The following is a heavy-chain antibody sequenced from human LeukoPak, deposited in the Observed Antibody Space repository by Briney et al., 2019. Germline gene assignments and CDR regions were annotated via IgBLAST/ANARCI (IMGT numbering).Heavy chain of an antibody. CDR2: IYYSGST. J-gene: IGHJ4*02. Sequence: ETLSLTCTVSGGSISSYYWSWIRQPPGKGLEWLGNIYYSGSTNYNPSLKSRVTISLDTSKNQFSLRLTSVTAADTAVYYCARESGGTMNYWGQGTLVTVSS. CDR3: ARESGGTMNY. CDR1: GGSISSYY. V-gene: IGHV4-59*01. D-gene: IGHD2-15*01.